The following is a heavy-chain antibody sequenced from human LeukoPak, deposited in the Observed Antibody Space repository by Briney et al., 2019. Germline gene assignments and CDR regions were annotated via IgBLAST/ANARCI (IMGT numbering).Heavy chain of an antibody. CDR2: ISGSGNAK. J-gene: IGHJ4*02. CDR1: GFSFSSYS. Sequence: PGGSLRLSCAASGFSFSSYSMNWVRQAPGKGLEWVSYISGSGNAKHYTDSVKGRFTISRDNAKNALYLQMNSLRAEDTAMYFCARDYLYAFDYWGQGTLVTVSS. V-gene: IGHV3-48*01. D-gene: IGHD2-2*01. CDR3: ARDYLYAFDY.